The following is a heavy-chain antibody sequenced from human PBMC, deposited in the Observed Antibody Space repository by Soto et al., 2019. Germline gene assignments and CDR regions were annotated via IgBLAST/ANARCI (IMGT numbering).Heavy chain of an antibody. CDR1: GGTFSSYA. CDR2: IIPIFGTA. Sequence: SVKVSCKASGGTFSSYAISWVRQAPGQGLEWMGGIIPIFGTANYAQKFQGRVTITADESTSTAYMELSSLRSEDTAVYYCARSRPAGPDAFDIWGQWTVVTVSS. V-gene: IGHV1-69*13. CDR3: ARSRPAGPDAFDI. D-gene: IGHD6-25*01. J-gene: IGHJ3*02.